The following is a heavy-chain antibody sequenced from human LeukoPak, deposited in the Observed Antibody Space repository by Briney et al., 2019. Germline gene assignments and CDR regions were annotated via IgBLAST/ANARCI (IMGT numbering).Heavy chain of an antibody. V-gene: IGHV1-18*01. CDR3: ARYNSLLRGVTTSDY. D-gene: IGHD3-10*01. Sequence: ASVKVSCKASGDTFSNYGITWVRQAPGEGLEWMGTISGHNGDVNYAPKFQGRVTMTTDTSTNTAYVELRSMRFDDTAVYYCARYNSLLRGVTTSDYWGQGTLVTVSS. CDR2: ISGHNGDV. J-gene: IGHJ4*02. CDR1: GDTFSNYG.